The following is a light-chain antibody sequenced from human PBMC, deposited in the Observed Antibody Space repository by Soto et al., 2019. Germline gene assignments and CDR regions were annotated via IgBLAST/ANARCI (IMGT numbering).Light chain of an antibody. Sequence: QSVLTRPVSVSGSPGQSITISCTGTSSVVGSYNLVSWYQQRPGKAPKLMIYEVTKRPSGVSNRFSGSKSGNTASLTISGLQAEDEADYYCCSFAGGRTYVFGTGTKVTVL. CDR3: CSFAGGRTYV. CDR1: SSVVGSYNL. CDR2: EVT. J-gene: IGLJ1*01. V-gene: IGLV2-23*02.